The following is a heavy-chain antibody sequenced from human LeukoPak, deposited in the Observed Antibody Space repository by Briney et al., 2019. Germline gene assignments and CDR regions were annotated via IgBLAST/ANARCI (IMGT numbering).Heavy chain of an antibody. CDR3: AKRPYDSSGYYSY. J-gene: IGHJ4*02. V-gene: IGHV3-23*01. Sequence: GGSLRLFCAASGFTFSSYAMSWVRQAPGRGLEWVSTINVSGGSTYYADSVKGRFTISRDNSKNTLYLQMNSLRAEDTAVYYCAKRPYDSSGYYSYWGQGTLVTVSS. D-gene: IGHD3-22*01. CDR2: INVSGGST. CDR1: GFTFSSYA.